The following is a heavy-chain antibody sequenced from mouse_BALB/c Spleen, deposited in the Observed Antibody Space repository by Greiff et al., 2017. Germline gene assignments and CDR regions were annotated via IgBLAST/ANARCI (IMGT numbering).Heavy chain of an antibody. CDR3: ARDLAYYGSHWYFDV. CDR1: GFSLTGYG. V-gene: IGHV2-6-7*01. J-gene: IGHJ1*01. Sequence: QVQLKESGPGLVAPSQSLSITCTVSGFSLTGYGVNWVRQPPGKGLEWLGMIWGDGSTDYNSALKSRLSISKDNSKSQVFLKMNSLQTDDTARYYCARDLAYYGSHWYFDVWGAGTTVTVSS. CDR2: IWGDGST. D-gene: IGHD2-9*01.